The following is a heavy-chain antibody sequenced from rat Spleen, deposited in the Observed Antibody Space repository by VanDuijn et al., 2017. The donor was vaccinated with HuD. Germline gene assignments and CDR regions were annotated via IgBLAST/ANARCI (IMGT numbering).Heavy chain of an antibody. CDR1: GYSISSAY. D-gene: IGHD5-1*01. J-gene: IGHJ2*01. CDR2: ITNSGIA. Sequence: EVQLQESGPGLVKPSQSLSLTCSVTGYSISSAYRWNWIRKFPGNKMEWIGHITNSGIAGYNPSLKSRISITRDTSKNQFFLQLNSVTTEDTATYYCARQNWPYYFDYWGQGVMLTVSS. V-gene: IGHV3-1*01. CDR3: ARQNWPYYFDY.